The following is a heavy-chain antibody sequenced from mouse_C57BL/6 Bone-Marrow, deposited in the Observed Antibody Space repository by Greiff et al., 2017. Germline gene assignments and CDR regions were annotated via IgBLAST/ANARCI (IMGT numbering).Heavy chain of an antibody. CDR3: ATSYYYGSSYKNWYFDV. J-gene: IGHJ1*03. Sequence: VQLQQSGAELVMPGASVKLSCKASGYTFTSYWMHWVKQRPGQGLEWIGEIDPSDSYTNYNQKFKGKSTLTVDKSSSTAYMQLSSLTSEDSAVYYCATSYYYGSSYKNWYFDVWGTGTTVTVSS. V-gene: IGHV1-69*01. CDR2: IDPSDSYT. D-gene: IGHD1-1*01. CDR1: GYTFTSYW.